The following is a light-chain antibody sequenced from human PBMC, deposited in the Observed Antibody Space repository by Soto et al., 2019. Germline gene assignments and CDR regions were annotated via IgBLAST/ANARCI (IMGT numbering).Light chain of an antibody. CDR2: EVS. V-gene: IGLV2-8*01. CDR3: SSFGGNKNV. CDR1: SSDVGGYNY. J-gene: IGLJ1*01. Sequence: QSVLTQPPSASGSPGQSVTISCTGTSSDVGGYNYVSWYQQHPGKAPKLMIYEVSKRPSGVPDRFSGSKSGNTASLTVSVLQAEDEADYYCSSFGGNKNVFGTGTKVTLL.